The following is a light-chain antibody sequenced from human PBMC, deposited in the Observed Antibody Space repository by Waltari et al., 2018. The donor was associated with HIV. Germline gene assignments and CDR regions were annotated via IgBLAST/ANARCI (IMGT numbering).Light chain of an antibody. V-gene: IGLV1-47*01. CDR1: SSNIGRNS. CDR3: AAWDDSLSGWV. CDR2: RNK. Sequence: QSVLTQPPSASGTPGQRVTISCSGSSSNIGRNSVYWYQQLPGTTPKLLIYRNKPPPPGVPCRFSGPQSGTPASLGISWLRSEDEADYYCAAWDDSLSGWVFGGGTKLTVL. J-gene: IGLJ3*02.